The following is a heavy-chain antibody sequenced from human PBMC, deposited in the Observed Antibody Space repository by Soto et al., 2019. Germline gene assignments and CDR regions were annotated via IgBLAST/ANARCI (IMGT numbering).Heavy chain of an antibody. Sequence: GGSLRLSCVASGFTFSSYGIHWVRQAPGKGLEWVAVISSDGSISYYADSVKGRFTISRDNSKNALYLQMDSLRPEDTAVYYCAKEVAVAGDFDYWGLGTLVTVSS. CDR1: GFTFSSYG. CDR2: ISSDGSIS. J-gene: IGHJ4*01. CDR3: AKEVAVAGDFDY. D-gene: IGHD6-19*01. V-gene: IGHV3-30*18.